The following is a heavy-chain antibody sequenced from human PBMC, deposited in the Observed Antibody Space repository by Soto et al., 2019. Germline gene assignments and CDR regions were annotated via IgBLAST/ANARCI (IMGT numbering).Heavy chain of an antibody. D-gene: IGHD7-27*01. CDR2: IYNSGNT. Sequence: QVQLQQSGPGLVKPLGTLSLTCGVSGDSITTYKWWTWVRQTPSRGLEWIGEIYNSGNTRYNPSLKSRVTISKDTSKNQLSLKLNSVTVADTAVYYCATCQLGAYYYAMDMWGQGTTVTVSS. J-gene: IGHJ6*02. V-gene: IGHV4-4*02. CDR3: ATCQLGAYYYAMDM. CDR1: GDSITTYKW.